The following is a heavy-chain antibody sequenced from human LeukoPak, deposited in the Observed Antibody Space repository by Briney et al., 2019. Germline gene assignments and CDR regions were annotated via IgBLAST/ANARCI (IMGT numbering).Heavy chain of an antibody. D-gene: IGHD3-22*01. V-gene: IGHV3-74*01. Sequence: GGSLRLSCAASGFTFSGYWMHWVRQAPGKGLVWVSRNNRDDSDTSYADSVKGRFTISRDKAKSTLYLQMNSLRVEDTAVYYCARSANYFDTSGQDYWGQGTLVTVSS. CDR1: GFTFSGYW. CDR2: NNRDDSDT. J-gene: IGHJ4*02. CDR3: ARSANYFDTSGQDY.